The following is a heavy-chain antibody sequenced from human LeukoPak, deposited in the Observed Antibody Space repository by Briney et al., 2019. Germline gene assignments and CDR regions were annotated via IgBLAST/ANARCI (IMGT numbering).Heavy chain of an antibody. D-gene: IGHD1-7*01. CDR3: ARMNYVSSGWGAPFDY. CDR1: GFTFSSFS. V-gene: IGHV3-48*04. CDR2: IRSGGTNT. Sequence: GGSLRLSCAASGFTFSSFSMNWVRQAPGKGLEWVSYIRSGGTNTDYTGSVKGRFTISRDNAKNSPYLQVNSLRAEDTAVYYCARMNYVSSGWGAPFDYWGQGTLVTVSS. J-gene: IGHJ4*02.